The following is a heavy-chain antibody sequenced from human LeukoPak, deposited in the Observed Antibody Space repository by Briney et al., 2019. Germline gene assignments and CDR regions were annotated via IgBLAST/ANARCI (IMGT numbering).Heavy chain of an antibody. CDR1: GGSISSGDSY. J-gene: IGHJ5*02. CDR3: ARRTPNYNFWSNYDL. CDR2: IYYSGST. D-gene: IGHD3-3*01. Sequence: SETLSLTCTVSGGSISSGDSYWGWIRQPPGRRLEWIGSIYYSGSTYYNPSLKGRVTMSVDTSKNQFSLEVTSVTAADTAVYYCARRTPNYNFWSNYDLWGQGTLVTVSS. V-gene: IGHV4-39*01.